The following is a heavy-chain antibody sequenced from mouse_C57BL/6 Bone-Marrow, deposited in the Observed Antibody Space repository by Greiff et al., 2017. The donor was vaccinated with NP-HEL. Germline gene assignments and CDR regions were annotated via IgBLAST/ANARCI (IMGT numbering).Heavy chain of an antibody. D-gene: IGHD1-1*01. J-gene: IGHJ2*01. CDR1: GYTFTSYW. Sequence: QVQLQQPGAELVMPGASVKLSCKASGYTFTSYWMHWVKQRPGQGLEWIGEIDPSDSYTNSNQKFKGKSTLTVDKSSSTAYMQLSSLTSEDSAVYYCARSHYYGSSYDYWGQGTTLTVSS. V-gene: IGHV1-69*01. CDR2: IDPSDSYT. CDR3: ARSHYYGSSYDY.